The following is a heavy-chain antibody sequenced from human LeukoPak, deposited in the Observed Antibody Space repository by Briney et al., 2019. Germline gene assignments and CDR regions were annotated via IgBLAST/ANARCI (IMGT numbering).Heavy chain of an antibody. CDR3: ARSLSSGYFSPFDY. CDR1: GYSISSGYY. Sequence: SETLSLTCTVSGYSISSGYYWGWIRQPPGKGLEWIGSIYHSGSTYYNPSLKSRVTISVDTSKNQFSLKLSSVTAADTAVYYCARSLSSGYFSPFDYWGQGTLVTVSS. CDR2: IYHSGST. V-gene: IGHV4-38-2*02. D-gene: IGHD3-22*01. J-gene: IGHJ4*02.